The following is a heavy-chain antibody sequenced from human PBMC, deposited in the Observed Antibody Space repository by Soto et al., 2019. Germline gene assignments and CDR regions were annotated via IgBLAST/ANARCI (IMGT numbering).Heavy chain of an antibody. CDR3: TRQGGGAAAGDLYYYYYYMDV. D-gene: IGHD6-13*01. Sequence: GGSLRLSCAASGFTFSGSAMHWVRQASGKGLEWVGRIRSKANSYATAYAASVKGRFTISRDDSKNTAYLQMNSLKTEDTAVYYCTRQGGGAAAGDLYYYYYYMDVWGKGTTVTVSS. CDR2: IRSKANSYAT. V-gene: IGHV3-73*01. CDR1: GFTFSGSA. J-gene: IGHJ6*03.